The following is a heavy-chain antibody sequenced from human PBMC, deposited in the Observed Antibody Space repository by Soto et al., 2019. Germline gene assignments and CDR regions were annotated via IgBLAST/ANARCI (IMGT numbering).Heavy chain of an antibody. CDR3: ASGWDSSSWPTHAAFDI. CDR2: IIPIFGTA. V-gene: IGHV1-69*13. D-gene: IGHD6-13*01. CDR1: GYIFNSYY. Sequence: SVKVSCKASGYIFNSYYIHWARQAPGQGLEWMGWIIPIFGTANYAQKFQGRVTITADESTSTAYMELSSLRSEDTAVYYCASGWDSSSWPTHAAFDIWAQGTMVNGSS. J-gene: IGHJ3*02.